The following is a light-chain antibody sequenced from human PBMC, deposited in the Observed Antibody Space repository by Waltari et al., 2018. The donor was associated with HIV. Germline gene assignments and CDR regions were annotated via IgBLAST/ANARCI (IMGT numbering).Light chain of an antibody. CDR2: DVT. CDR1: SSDVGDYNY. J-gene: IGLJ3*02. V-gene: IGLV2-11*01. CDR3: CSYTGTYTLL. Sequence: QSALTQPRSVSGSPGQSVTISCTGTSSDVGDYNYVSWYQQHPGKAPKVMIYDVTKRPSGVPDRFSGPKSGNTASLTISGLQAEDEADYYCCSYTGTYTLLFGGGTKLTVL.